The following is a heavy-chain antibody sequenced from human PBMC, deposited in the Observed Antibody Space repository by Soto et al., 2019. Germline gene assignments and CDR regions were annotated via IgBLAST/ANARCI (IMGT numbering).Heavy chain of an antibody. CDR3: TTRFANYYDSSGRSRGFDY. Sequence: GGSLRLSCAASGFTFSNAWMSWVRQAPGKGLEWVGRIKSKTDGGTTDYAAPVKGRFTISRDDSKNTLYLQMNSLKTEDTAVYYCTTRFANYYDSSGRSRGFDYWGQGTLVTVSS. CDR1: GFTFSNAW. V-gene: IGHV3-15*01. CDR2: IKSKTDGGTT. J-gene: IGHJ4*02. D-gene: IGHD3-22*01.